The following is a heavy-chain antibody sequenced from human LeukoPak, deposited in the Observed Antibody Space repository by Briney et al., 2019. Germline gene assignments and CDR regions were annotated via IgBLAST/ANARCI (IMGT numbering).Heavy chain of an antibody. J-gene: IGHJ3*02. CDR2: ISSSGTTI. CDR1: GFTFSDYY. V-gene: IGHV3-11*01. CDR3: ARADYDAFDI. Sequence: GGSLRLSCAASGFTFSDYYMSCIRQAPGKGLEWVSYISSSGTTIYYADSVKGRFTTSRDNAKNSLYLQMNSLRAEDTAVYYCARADYDAFDIWGQGTMVTVSS. D-gene: IGHD4-11*01.